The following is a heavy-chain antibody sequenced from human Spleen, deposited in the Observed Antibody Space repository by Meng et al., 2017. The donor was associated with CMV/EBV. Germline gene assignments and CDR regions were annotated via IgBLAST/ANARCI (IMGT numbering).Heavy chain of an antibody. D-gene: IGHD5-12*01. CDR2: ISGSGNST. CDR3: AKDGLRRGMGDNYGMDV. J-gene: IGHJ6*02. Sequence: GESLKISCAASGLTFSSYAMNWVRQAPGKGLEWVSAISGSGNSTYYADSVKGRFTISRDNSKNTLYLQMNSLRAEDTAVYYCAKDGLRRGMGDNYGMDVWGQGTTVTVSS. V-gene: IGHV3-23*01. CDR1: GLTFSSYA.